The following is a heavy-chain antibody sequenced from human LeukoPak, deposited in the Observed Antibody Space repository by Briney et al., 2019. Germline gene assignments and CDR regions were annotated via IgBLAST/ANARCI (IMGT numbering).Heavy chain of an antibody. CDR3: ARESTSPYYFDY. V-gene: IGHV1-18*01. CDR1: GGTFSSYA. J-gene: IGHJ4*02. CDR2: ISAYNGNT. Sequence: ASVKVSCKASGGTFSSYAISWVRQAPGQGLEWMGWISAYNGNTNYAQKLQGRVTMTTDTSTSTAYVELRSLRSDDTAVYYCARESTSPYYFDYWGQGTLVTVSS. D-gene: IGHD4-11*01.